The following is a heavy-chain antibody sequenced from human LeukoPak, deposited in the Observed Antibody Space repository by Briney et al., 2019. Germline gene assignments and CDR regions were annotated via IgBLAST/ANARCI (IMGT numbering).Heavy chain of an antibody. Sequence: PGGSLRLSCAASGFTFSSYAMSWVRQAPGKGLEWVSAISGSGGSTYYADSVKGRFTISRDNSKNTLYLQMNSLRAEATAVYYCAKDAHYGDYGPSYFDYWGQGTLVTVSS. CDR1: GFTFSSYA. D-gene: IGHD4-17*01. J-gene: IGHJ4*02. CDR2: ISGSGGST. V-gene: IGHV3-23*01. CDR3: AKDAHYGDYGPSYFDY.